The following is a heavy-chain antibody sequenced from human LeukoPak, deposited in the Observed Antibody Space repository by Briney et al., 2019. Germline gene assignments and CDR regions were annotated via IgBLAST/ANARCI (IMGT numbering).Heavy chain of an antibody. CDR2: IYYSGST. J-gene: IGHJ4*02. CDR1: GGSISSYY. V-gene: IGHV4-59*01. Sequence: SETLSLTCTVSGGSISSYYWSWIRQPPGKGLEWIGYIYYSGSTNYNPSLKSRVTISVDTSKNQFSLKLTSVTAADTAVYYCARKRTMAEGYYFDYWGQGPLVTVSS. CDR3: ARKRTMAEGYYFDY. D-gene: IGHD3-10*01.